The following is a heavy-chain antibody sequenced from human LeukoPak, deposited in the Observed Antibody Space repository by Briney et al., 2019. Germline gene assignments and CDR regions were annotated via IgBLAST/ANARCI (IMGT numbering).Heavy chain of an antibody. Sequence: ASVNVSCKVSGYTLTELSMHWLRQAPGKGLEWMGGFDPEDGETIYAQKFQGRVTMTEDTSTDTAYMELSSLRSEDTAVYYCATSWTYNWFDPWGQGTLVTVSS. CDR3: ATSWTYNWFDP. CDR2: FDPEDGET. J-gene: IGHJ5*02. V-gene: IGHV1-24*01. CDR1: GYTLTELS. D-gene: IGHD3/OR15-3a*01.